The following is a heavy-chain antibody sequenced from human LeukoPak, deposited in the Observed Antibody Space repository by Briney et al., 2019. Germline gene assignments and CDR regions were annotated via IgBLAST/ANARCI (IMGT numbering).Heavy chain of an antibody. CDR2: IRSKAYGETA. CDR3: ARRFDS. CDR1: GFTFGDYA. J-gene: IGHJ4*02. Sequence: PGGSLRLSCTASGFTFGDYAMSWIRQAPGKGLEWVGFIRSKAYGETADYAASVKGRFTISRDNAKNSLYLQMNSLRDEDTAVYYCARRFDSWGQGTLVTVSS. V-gene: IGHV3-49*03.